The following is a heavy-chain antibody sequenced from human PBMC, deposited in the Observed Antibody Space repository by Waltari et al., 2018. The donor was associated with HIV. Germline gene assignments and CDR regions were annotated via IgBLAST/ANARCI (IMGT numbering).Heavy chain of an antibody. J-gene: IGHJ4*02. Sequence: QVQLQQWGAGLLKSSETLSLTCAVYGGSFSGYYWSWIRQPPGKGLEWIGEINHSGSTNYNPSLKSRVTISVDTSKNQFSLKLSSVTAADTAVYYCARGPYYDSSGYYYYWGQGTLVTVSS. CDR2: INHSGST. CDR1: GGSFSGYY. D-gene: IGHD3-22*01. V-gene: IGHV4-34*01. CDR3: ARGPYYDSSGYYYY.